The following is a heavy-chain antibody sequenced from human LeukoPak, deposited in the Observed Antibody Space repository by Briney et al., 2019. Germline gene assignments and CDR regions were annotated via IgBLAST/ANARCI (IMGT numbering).Heavy chain of an antibody. J-gene: IGHJ4*02. CDR2: INPSGGST. V-gene: IGHV1-46*01. Sequence: ASVKVSCKASGYTFTSYYMHWVRQAPGQGLEWTGIINPSGGSTSYAQKFQGRVTMTRDTSTSTVYMELSSLRSDDTAVYYCARDKNHYDTRGDFWGQGTLVTVSS. D-gene: IGHD3-22*01. CDR1: GYTFTSYY. CDR3: ARDKNHYDTRGDF.